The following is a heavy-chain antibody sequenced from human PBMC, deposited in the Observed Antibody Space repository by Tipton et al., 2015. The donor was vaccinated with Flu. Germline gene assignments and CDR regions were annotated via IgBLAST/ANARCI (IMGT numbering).Heavy chain of an antibody. J-gene: IGHJ4*02. CDR1: GGSISSDGYY. D-gene: IGHD3-16*01. CDR3: ARGPRLAERYYDY. V-gene: IGHV4-61*02. Sequence: TLSLTCTVSGGSISSDGYYWSRIRQPAGKALEWIGRIYTTGNTNYSPSLRSRVTISLDTSKNQFSLKLSSVTAADTAVYYCARGPRLAERYYDYWGQGTLVTVSS. CDR2: IYTTGNT.